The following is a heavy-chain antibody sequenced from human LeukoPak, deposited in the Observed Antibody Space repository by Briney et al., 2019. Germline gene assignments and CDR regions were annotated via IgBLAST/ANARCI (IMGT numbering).Heavy chain of an antibody. V-gene: IGHV3-23*01. D-gene: IGHD3-16*01. Sequence: PGGSLRLSCAASGFTFSSYGMSWVRQAPGKGLEWVSAISGSGGSTYYADSVKGRFTISRDNSKNTLYLQINSLRAEDTAVYFCAKDRLGGPYFFHYWGQGTPVTVSS. CDR1: GFTFSSYG. CDR2: ISGSGGST. J-gene: IGHJ4*02. CDR3: AKDRLGGPYFFHY.